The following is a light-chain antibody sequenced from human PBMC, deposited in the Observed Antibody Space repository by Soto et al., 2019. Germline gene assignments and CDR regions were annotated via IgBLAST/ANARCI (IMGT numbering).Light chain of an antibody. CDR2: AAS. J-gene: IGKJ1*01. CDR1: QGIRDA. V-gene: IGKV1-17*01. Sequence: DIQMTQSPSSLSASVGDRVTITCRASQGIRDALGWYQQKPGKAPKRLIYAASSLQSGVPSRFSGSGYGTEFTLTISRLQPEDFATYYCLQHNSYPQTFGQGTNVEIK. CDR3: LQHNSYPQT.